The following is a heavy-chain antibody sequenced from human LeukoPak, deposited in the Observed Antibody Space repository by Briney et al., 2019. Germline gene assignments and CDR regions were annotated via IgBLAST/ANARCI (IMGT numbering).Heavy chain of an antibody. Sequence: GASVKVSCKASGYTFTSYWIGWVRQMPGKGLEWMGIIYPGDSDTRYSPSFQGQVTISADKSISTAYLQWSSLKASDTAMYYCARRYYDFWSGYNWFDPWGQGTLVTVSS. V-gene: IGHV5-51*01. CDR1: GYTFTSYW. J-gene: IGHJ5*02. CDR2: IYPGDSDT. CDR3: ARRYYDFWSGYNWFDP. D-gene: IGHD3-3*01.